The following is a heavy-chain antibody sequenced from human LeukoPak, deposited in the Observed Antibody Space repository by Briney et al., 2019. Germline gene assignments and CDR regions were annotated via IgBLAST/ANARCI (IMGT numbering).Heavy chain of an antibody. CDR1: GYTFTSYY. CDR2: INPSGGSA. Sequence: ASVKVSCKASGYTFTSYYMHWVRQAPGQGLEWMGIINPSGGSASYAQKFQGRVTMTRDTSTSTVYMELSSLRSEDTAVYYCAREASGNYFDYWGQGTLVTVSS. D-gene: IGHD1-26*01. J-gene: IGHJ4*02. V-gene: IGHV1-46*01. CDR3: AREASGNYFDY.